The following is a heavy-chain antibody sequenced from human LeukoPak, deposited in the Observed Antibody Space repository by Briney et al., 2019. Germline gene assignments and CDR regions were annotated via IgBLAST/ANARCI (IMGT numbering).Heavy chain of an antibody. CDR1: AYTFTGYY. CDR3: MRERLELRRDAFDV. CDR2: INANSGGT. Sequence: ASVKVSCKASAYTFTGYYMHWMRQAPGQGLEWMGCINANSGGTKYAQKVQGRATMTRHTSISTAYMELSRLTSDETAVYHCMRERLELRRDAFDVWGEGTMVSVSS. D-gene: IGHD1-26*01. V-gene: IGHV1-2*02. J-gene: IGHJ3*01.